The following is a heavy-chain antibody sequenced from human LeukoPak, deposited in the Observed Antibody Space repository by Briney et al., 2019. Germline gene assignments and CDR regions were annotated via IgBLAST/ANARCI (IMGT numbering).Heavy chain of an antibody. CDR3: AKDPRIAAAGTAGPTFDY. CDR1: GFTFSSYG. D-gene: IGHD6-13*01. V-gene: IGHV3-23*01. CDR2: ISGSGGST. Sequence: PGGSLRLSCSASGFTFSSYGMHWVRQAPGKGLEWVSAISGSGGSTYYADSVKGRFTISRDNSKNTLYLQMNSLRAEDTAVYYCAKDPRIAAAGTAGPTFDYWGQGTLVTVSS. J-gene: IGHJ4*02.